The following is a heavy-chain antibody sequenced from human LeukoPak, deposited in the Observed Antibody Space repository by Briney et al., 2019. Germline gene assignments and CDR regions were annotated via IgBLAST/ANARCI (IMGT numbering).Heavy chain of an antibody. CDR1: GGSSSSSSYY. Sequence: SETLSLTCTVSGGSSSSSSYYWGWIRQPPGKGLEWIGSIYYSGSTYYNPSLKSRGTISVDTSKNQFSLKLSSVTAADTAVYYCARRILRGGYYMDVWGKGTTVTVSS. J-gene: IGHJ6*03. V-gene: IGHV4-39*01. CDR2: IYYSGST. CDR3: ARRILRGGYYMDV. D-gene: IGHD3-10*01.